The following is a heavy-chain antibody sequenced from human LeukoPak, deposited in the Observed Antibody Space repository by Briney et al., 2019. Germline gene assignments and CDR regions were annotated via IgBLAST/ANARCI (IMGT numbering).Heavy chain of an antibody. CDR1: GYTSTSYD. D-gene: IGHD3-3*01. V-gene: IGHV1-8*01. J-gene: IGHJ5*02. CDR3: ARVEGQIFGVVIGPNWFDP. Sequence: ASVKVSCKASGYTSTSYDINWVRQATGQGLEWMGWMNPNSGNTGYAQKFQGRVTMTRNTSISTAYMELSSLRSEDTAVYYCARVEGQIFGVVIGPNWFDPWGQGTLVTVSS. CDR2: MNPNSGNT.